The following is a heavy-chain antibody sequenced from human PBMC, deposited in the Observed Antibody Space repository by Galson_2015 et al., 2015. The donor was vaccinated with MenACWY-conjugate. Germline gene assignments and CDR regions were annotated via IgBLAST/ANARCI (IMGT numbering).Heavy chain of an antibody. D-gene: IGHD6-19*01. CDR2: IKSKTDGGTT. Sequence: SLRLSCAASGFTFSNAWMSWVRQAPGKGLEWVGRIKSKTDGGTTDYAAPVKGRFTISRDDSKNTLYLQMNSLKTEDTAVYYCTTERGRGPLPRRNRGIAVAGASDYWGQGTLVTVSS. CDR1: GFTFSNAW. CDR3: TTERGRGPLPRRNRGIAVAGASDY. J-gene: IGHJ4*02. V-gene: IGHV3-15*01.